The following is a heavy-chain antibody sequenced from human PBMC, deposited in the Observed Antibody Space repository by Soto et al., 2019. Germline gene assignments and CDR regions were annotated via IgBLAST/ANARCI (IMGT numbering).Heavy chain of an antibody. CDR2: MSAYNGNT. V-gene: IGHV1-18*01. Sequence: ASVKVSCKASGYTFSSYDINWVRQATGQGLEWMGWMSAYNGNTSYAQKLQGRVTMTRDTSTSTAYMELRSLRSDDTAVYYCARDLPRAIVIVSATHFDCWGQGTLVTVSS. D-gene: IGHD3-22*01. J-gene: IGHJ4*02. CDR1: GYTFSSYD. CDR3: ARDLPRAIVIVSATHFDC.